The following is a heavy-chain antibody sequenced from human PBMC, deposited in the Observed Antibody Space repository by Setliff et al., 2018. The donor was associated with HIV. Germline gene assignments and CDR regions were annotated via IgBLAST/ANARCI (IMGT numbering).Heavy chain of an antibody. J-gene: IGHJ6*03. V-gene: IGHV4-59*01. D-gene: IGHD3-10*02. Sequence: SETLSLTCNVSGGSISNYYWTWMRQPPGKGLEWIAYISYSGNTNYHPALRSRLTITRDTSKNQVSLTLRSVTAEDTAVYYCARGHMLITYYYYYYMDVWGKGTTVTVSS. CDR1: GGSISNYY. CDR2: ISYSGNT. CDR3: ARGHMLITYYYYYYMDV.